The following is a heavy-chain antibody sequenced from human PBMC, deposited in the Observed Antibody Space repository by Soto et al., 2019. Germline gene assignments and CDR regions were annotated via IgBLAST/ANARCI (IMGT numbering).Heavy chain of an antibody. J-gene: IGHJ6*02. CDR2: ISYDGSNK. CDR3: AKTMVREVIRGQYYYYGMDV. V-gene: IGHV3-30-3*01. D-gene: IGHD3-10*01. Sequence: SLSLSFGASGFTFSSYAMHWVRQAPGKWLEWVAVISYDGSNKYYADSVKGRFTISRDSSKNTMYLQMSGLRAEDTAVYYCAKTMVREVIRGQYYYYGMDVWGQGTTVTVSS. CDR1: GFTFSSYA.